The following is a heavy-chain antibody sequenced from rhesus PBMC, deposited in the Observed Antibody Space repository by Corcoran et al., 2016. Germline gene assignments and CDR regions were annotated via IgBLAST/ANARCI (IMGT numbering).Heavy chain of an antibody. V-gene: IGHV4-106*01. CDR2: IYGGRGNT. CDR3: ARDGVEYCTGSGCYGAFDF. D-gene: IGHD2-21*01. J-gene: IGHJ3*01. CDR1: GGSISDYYY. Sequence: QVQLQESGPGLVKPSETLSLTCAVYGGSISDYYYWSWIRQPPGKGLEWIGQIYGGRGNTTYNPTPKSRVTVSKDTSKNQFSLKLSSVTAADTDVYYCARDGVEYCTGSGCYGAFDFWGQGLRVTVSS.